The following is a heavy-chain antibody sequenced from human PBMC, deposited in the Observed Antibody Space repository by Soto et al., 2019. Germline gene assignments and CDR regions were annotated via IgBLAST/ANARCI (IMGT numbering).Heavy chain of an antibody. D-gene: IGHD3-22*01. V-gene: IGHV3-66*04. CDR1: GLTFSNIG. CDR2: IGRGGDI. Sequence: GGSLRLSCVASGLTFSNIGISWVRQAPEKGLEWVSSIGRGGDIHYADSVKGRFSISRDNSKNSLYLQMNSLRAEDTAVYYCARPTYYYDSSGPPAYWGQGTLVTVSS. J-gene: IGHJ4*02. CDR3: ARPTYYYDSSGPPAY.